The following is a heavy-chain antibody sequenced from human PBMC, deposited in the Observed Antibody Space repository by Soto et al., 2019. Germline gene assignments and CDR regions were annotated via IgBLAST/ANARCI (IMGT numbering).Heavy chain of an antibody. J-gene: IGHJ5*02. V-gene: IGHV1-18*01. D-gene: IGHD2-15*01. Sequence: GASVKVSCKASGYTFTSYGISWVRQAPGQGLEWMGWICAYNGNTNYAQKLQGRVTMTTDTSTSTAYMELRSLRSDDTAVYYCARDHWRRYCSGGSCYFRFDPWGQGTLVTVSS. CDR3: ARDHWRRYCSGGSCYFRFDP. CDR1: GYTFTSYG. CDR2: ICAYNGNT.